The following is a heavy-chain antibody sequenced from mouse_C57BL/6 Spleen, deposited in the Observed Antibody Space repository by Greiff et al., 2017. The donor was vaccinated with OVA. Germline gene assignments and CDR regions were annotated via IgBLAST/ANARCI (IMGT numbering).Heavy chain of an antibody. Sequence: EVQLVESGGGLVQSGRSLRLSCATSGFTFSDFYMEWVRQAPGKGLEWIAASRNKANDYTTEYSASVKGRFIVSRDTSQSILYLQMNALRAEDTAIYYGARDAAYYSNYDWYFDVWGTGTTVTVSS. D-gene: IGHD2-5*01. CDR1: GFTFSDFY. V-gene: IGHV7-1*01. CDR3: ARDAAYYSNYDWYFDV. J-gene: IGHJ1*03. CDR2: SRNKANDYTT.